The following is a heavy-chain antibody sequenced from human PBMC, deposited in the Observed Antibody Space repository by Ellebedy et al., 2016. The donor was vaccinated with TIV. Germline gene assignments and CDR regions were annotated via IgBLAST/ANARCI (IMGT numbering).Heavy chain of an antibody. D-gene: IGHD3-22*01. J-gene: IGHJ4*02. Sequence: GGSLRLSCAASGFTFRNFAMTWVRQVPGKGLEWVSSISSSGVSTDYADSVRGRVTISRDNSKNTLYLQMNSLRADDSAVYYCAKLDSSGYYYGRFDYWGQGTLVTVSS. CDR3: AKLDSSGYYYGRFDY. V-gene: IGHV3-23*01. CDR2: ISSSGVST. CDR1: GFTFRNFA.